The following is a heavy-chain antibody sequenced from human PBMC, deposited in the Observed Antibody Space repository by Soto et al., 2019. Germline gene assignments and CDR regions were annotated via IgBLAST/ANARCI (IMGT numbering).Heavy chain of an antibody. J-gene: IGHJ6*02. Sequence: PSETLSLTCAVYGGSFSGYYWSWIRQPPGKGLEWIGEINHSGSTNYNPSIKSRVTISVDTSKNQFSLKLSSVTAADTAVYYCARSSYYDFWSGYYNLYYYGMDVWGQGTTVTVSS. CDR1: GGSFSGYY. V-gene: IGHV4-34*01. CDR2: INHSGST. D-gene: IGHD3-3*01. CDR3: ARSSYYDFWSGYYNLYYYGMDV.